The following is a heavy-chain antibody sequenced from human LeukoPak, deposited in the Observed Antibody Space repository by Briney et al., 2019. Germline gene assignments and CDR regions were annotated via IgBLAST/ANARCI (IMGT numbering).Heavy chain of an antibody. CDR1: GFTFSSYS. J-gene: IGHJ4*02. CDR2: ILFSSSTI. Sequence: GGSLRLSCAASGFTFSSYSMNWVRQAPGKGLEWVSYILFSSSTIYYADSVKGRFTISRDNAKNSLYLQMNTLRVEDTAVYYCARDGGYGYEFDYWGRRTLVTVSS. V-gene: IGHV3-48*01. CDR3: ARDGGYGYEFDY. D-gene: IGHD5-18*01.